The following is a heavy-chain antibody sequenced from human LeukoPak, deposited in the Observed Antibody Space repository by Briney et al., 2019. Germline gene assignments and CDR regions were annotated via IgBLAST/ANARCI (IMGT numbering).Heavy chain of an antibody. J-gene: IGHJ3*02. D-gene: IGHD1-26*01. V-gene: IGHV3-30*18. Sequence: PGGSLRLSCAASGFTFSSYGMHWVRQAPGKGLEWVAVISYDGSNKYYADSVKGRFTISRDNSKNTLYLQMNSLRAEDTAVYYCAKVLGVRELRVNGVIDAFDIWGQGTTFTVSS. CDR2: ISYDGSNK. CDR3: AKVLGVRELRVNGVIDAFDI. CDR1: GFTFSSYG.